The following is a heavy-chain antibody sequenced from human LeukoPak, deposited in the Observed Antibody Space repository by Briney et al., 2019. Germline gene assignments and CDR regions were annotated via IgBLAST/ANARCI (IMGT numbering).Heavy chain of an antibody. J-gene: IGHJ4*02. CDR3: ARVVRGKLGFDY. Sequence: SETLSLTCAVYGGSSSGYYWSWIRQPPGKGLEWIGEINHSGSTNYNPSLKSRVTISVDTSKNQFSLKLSSVTAADTAVYYCARVVRGKLGFDYWGQGTLVTVSS. CDR1: GGSSSGYY. CDR2: INHSGST. D-gene: IGHD1-26*01. V-gene: IGHV4-34*01.